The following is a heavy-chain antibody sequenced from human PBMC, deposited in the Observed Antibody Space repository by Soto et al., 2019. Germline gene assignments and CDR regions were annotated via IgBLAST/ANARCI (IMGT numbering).Heavy chain of an antibody. CDR1: GYTFTSYA. D-gene: IGHD2-21*02. J-gene: IGHJ4*02. Sequence: QVQLVQSGAEEKKPGASVKVSCKASGYTFTSYAMHWVRQAPGQRLEWMGWINAGNGNTKYSQKFQGRVTITRDTTASKAYMELSSLRSEDTAVDLCAGSIVVVTALDYWGPGTLVTVSS. CDR2: INAGNGNT. CDR3: AGSIVVVTALDY. V-gene: IGHV1-3*05.